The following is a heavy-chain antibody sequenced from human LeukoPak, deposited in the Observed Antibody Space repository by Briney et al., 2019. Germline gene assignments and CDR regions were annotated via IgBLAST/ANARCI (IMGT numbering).Heavy chain of an antibody. CDR3: ARDRAAAGFDAFDI. J-gene: IGHJ3*02. CDR1: GFTFSSYS. CDR2: ISSSSSYI. Sequence: GGSLRLSCAASGFTFSSYSMNWVRQAPGKGLEWVSSISSSSSYIYYADSVKGRFTISRDNSENTLYLQMNSLRAEDTAVYYCARDRAAAGFDAFDIWGQGTMVTVSS. D-gene: IGHD6-13*01. V-gene: IGHV3-21*01.